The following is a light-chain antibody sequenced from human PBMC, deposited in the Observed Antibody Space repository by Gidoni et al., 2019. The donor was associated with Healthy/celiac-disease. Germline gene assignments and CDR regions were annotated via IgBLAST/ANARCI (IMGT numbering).Light chain of an antibody. Sequence: EPVMTHSPATLSVSSGDRATLSCRSSQSVSSHLAWYQQKPGQAPRLLIYGASTRDTGIPARFSGSGSGTEFTLTISSLQSEDFAVYYCQQYNNWPPWTFGQGTKVEIK. CDR1: QSVSSH. J-gene: IGKJ1*01. CDR3: QQYNNWPPWT. V-gene: IGKV3-15*01. CDR2: GAS.